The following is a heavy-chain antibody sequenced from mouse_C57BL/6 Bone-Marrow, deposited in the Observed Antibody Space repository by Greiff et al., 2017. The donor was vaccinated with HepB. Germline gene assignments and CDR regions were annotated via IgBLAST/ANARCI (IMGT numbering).Heavy chain of an antibody. V-gene: IGHV14-4*01. CDR2: IDPENGDT. D-gene: IGHD1-1*01. J-gene: IGHJ1*03. CDR1: GFNIKDDY. Sequence: EVQLQQSGAELVRPGASVKLSCTASGFNIKDDYMHWVKQRPEQGLEWIGWIDPENGDTEYASKFQGKATITADTSSNTAYLQLSSLTSEDTAVYYCTTTTVVDWYFDVWGTGTTVTVSS. CDR3: TTTTVVDWYFDV.